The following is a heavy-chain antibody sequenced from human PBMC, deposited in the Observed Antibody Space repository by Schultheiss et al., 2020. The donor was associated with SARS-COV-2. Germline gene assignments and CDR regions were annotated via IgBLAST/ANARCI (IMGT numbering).Heavy chain of an antibody. CDR1: GFTFSSYA. V-gene: IGHV3-23*01. Sequence: GGSLRLSCAASGFTFSSYAMSWVRQAPGKGLEWVSSISSSSSTIYYADSVKGRFTISRDNSKNTLYLQMNSLRAEDTAVYYCARGTMVRGVIGYYYGMDVWGQGTTVTVSS. D-gene: IGHD3-10*01. J-gene: IGHJ6*02. CDR2: ISSSSSTI. CDR3: ARGTMVRGVIGYYYGMDV.